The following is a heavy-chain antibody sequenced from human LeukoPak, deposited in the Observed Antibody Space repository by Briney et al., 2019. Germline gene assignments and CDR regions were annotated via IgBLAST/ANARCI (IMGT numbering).Heavy chain of an antibody. CDR1: GGSISSGSYY. Sequence: SETLSLTCTVSGGSISSGSYYWSWIRQPAGEGLEWIGSIYTSGSTNYNPSLKSRITISVDTSKNHCSLKLRSVTAAATVVYHCAKDVPLIAVAGRGWTFDPWGQGGLVTVAS. D-gene: IGHD6-19*01. V-gene: IGHV4-61*02. CDR2: IYTSGST. CDR3: AKDVPLIAVAGRGWTFDP. J-gene: IGHJ5*02.